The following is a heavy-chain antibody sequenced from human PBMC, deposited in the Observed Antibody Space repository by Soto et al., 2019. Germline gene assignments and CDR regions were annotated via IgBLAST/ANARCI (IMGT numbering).Heavy chain of an antibody. D-gene: IGHD3-10*01. J-gene: IGHJ6*02. CDR1: GYTFTGYY. Sequence: ASVKVSCKASGYTFTGYYMHWVRQAPGQGLEWMGWINPSSGGTNYAQKFQGWVTMTRDTSISTAYMELSRLRSDDTAVYYCARDLVGVRGVGYYYGMDVWGQGTTVTVSS. V-gene: IGHV1-2*04. CDR2: INPSSGGT. CDR3: ARDLVGVRGVGYYYGMDV.